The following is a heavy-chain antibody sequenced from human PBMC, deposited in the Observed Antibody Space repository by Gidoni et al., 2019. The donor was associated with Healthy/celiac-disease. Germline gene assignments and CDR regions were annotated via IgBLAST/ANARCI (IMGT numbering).Heavy chain of an antibody. D-gene: IGHD3-10*01. J-gene: IGHJ4*02. V-gene: IGHV4-34*01. CDR3: ARGRGGGYYFDY. CDR2: INHSGST. CDR1: GGSFSGYY. Sequence: QVQLQQWGAGLLKPSETLSLTCAVYGGSFSGYYWSWIRQPPGKGLEWIGEINHSGSTNYNPSLKSRVTISVDTSKNQFSLKLSSVTAADTAVYYCARGRGGGYYFDYWGQGTLVTVSS.